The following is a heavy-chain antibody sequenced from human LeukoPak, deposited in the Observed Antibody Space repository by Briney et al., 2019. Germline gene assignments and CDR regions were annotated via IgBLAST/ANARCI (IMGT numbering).Heavy chain of an antibody. CDR3: ARDSSQGGSYFDY. V-gene: IGHV1-18*01. CDR1: GGTFSSYA. Sequence: ASVKVSCKASGGTFSSYAISWVRQAPGQGLEWVGWISAYNGNTNYAQKLQGRVTMTTDTSTSTAYMELRSLRSDDTAVYYCARDSSQGGSYFDYWGQGTLVTVSS. D-gene: IGHD2-2*01. CDR2: ISAYNGNT. J-gene: IGHJ4*02.